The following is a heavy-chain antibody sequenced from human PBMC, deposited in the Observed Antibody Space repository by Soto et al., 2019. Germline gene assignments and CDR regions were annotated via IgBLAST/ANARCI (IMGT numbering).Heavy chain of an antibody. V-gene: IGHV1-18*01. Sequence: QVQLVQSGAEVKKPGASVKVSCKASGYTFTSYGISWVRQAPGQGREWMGWISAYNGNTNYAQKLQGRVTMPTDTSTSTAYMELRSLRSDDTAVYYCARAEEIITGTTRDDYWGQGTLVTVSS. J-gene: IGHJ4*02. CDR1: GYTFTSYG. CDR3: ARAEEIITGTTRDDY. D-gene: IGHD1-7*01. CDR2: ISAYNGNT.